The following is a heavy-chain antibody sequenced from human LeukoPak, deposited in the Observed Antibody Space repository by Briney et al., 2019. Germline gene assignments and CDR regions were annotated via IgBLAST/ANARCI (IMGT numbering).Heavy chain of an antibody. CDR2: ISGSGGST. CDR3: AKIPGDSSGYYFDDY. Sequence: GASLRLSCAASGFTFSSYAMSRVRQAPGKGLEWVSAISGSGGSTYYADSVKGRFTISRDNSKNTLYLQMNSLRAEDTAVYYCAKIPGDSSGYYFDDYWGQGTLVTVSS. V-gene: IGHV3-23*01. CDR1: GFTFSSYA. D-gene: IGHD3-22*01. J-gene: IGHJ4*02.